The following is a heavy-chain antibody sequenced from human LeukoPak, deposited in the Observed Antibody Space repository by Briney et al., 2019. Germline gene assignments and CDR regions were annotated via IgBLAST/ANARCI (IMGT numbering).Heavy chain of an antibody. J-gene: IGHJ6*01. CDR2: INHSGST. Sequence: PSETLSLTCAVYGGSFSGYYWSWIRQPPGKGLEWIGEINHSGSTNYNPSLKSRVTISVDTSKNQFSLKLSSVTAADTAVYYCARDSYGLYYGMDVWGRGTTVTVSS. CDR3: ARDSYGLYYGMDV. V-gene: IGHV4-34*01. CDR1: GGSFSGYY. D-gene: IGHD5-18*01.